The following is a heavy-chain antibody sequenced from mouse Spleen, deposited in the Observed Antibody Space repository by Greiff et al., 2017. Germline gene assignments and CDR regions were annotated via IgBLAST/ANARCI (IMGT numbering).Heavy chain of an antibody. CDR1: GFSLTNYA. J-gene: IGHJ3*01. Sequence: VKLMESGPGLVAPSQSLSITCTVSGFSLTNYAVHWVRQSPGKGLEWLGVIWSDGSTDYNAAFISRLSISKDNSKSQVFFKMNSLQADDTAIYYCARKGDYYGSSPLAYWGQGTLVTVSA. D-gene: IGHD1-1*01. V-gene: IGHV2-4-1*01. CDR3: ARKGDYYGSSPLAY. CDR2: IWSDGST.